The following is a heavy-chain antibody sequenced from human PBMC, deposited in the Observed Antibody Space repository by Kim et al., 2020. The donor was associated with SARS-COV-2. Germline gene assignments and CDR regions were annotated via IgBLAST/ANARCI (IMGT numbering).Heavy chain of an antibody. CDR2: IYHSGST. Sequence: SETLSLTCAVSGGSISSGGYSWSWIRQPPGKGLEWIGYIYHSGSTYYNPSLKSRVTISVDRSKNQFSLKLSSVTAADTAVYYCARVGDSKDLDYWGQGTLVTVSS. D-gene: IGHD4-4*01. CDR1: GGSISSGGYS. J-gene: IGHJ4*02. CDR3: ARVGDSKDLDY. V-gene: IGHV4-30-2*01.